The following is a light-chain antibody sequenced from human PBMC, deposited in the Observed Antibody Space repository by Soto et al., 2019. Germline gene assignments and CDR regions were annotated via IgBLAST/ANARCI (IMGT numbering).Light chain of an antibody. J-gene: IGKJ2*01. CDR2: KES. CDR3: HQYNSYSPYI. Sequence: DIQMTQSPSTLSASVGDRVTITCRASQSISSWLAWYQQKPGKAPKLLIYKESSLESGVPTRFSGSASVTELTLTISSLQPDDFASYYCHQYNSYSPYIFGQGTKLEIK. CDR1: QSISSW. V-gene: IGKV1-5*03.